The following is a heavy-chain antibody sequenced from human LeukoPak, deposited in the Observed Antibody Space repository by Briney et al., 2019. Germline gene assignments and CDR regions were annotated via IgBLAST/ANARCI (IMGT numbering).Heavy chain of an antibody. J-gene: IGHJ6*04. CDR3: AIYRGGIVAPRATGLDV. CDR1: GGSISSYY. V-gene: IGHV4-59*01. Sequence: SETLSLTCTVSGGSISSYYWSWIRQPPGKGLEWSGYIYYSGSTKYNPSLKSRVTISLDTSNNQFSLKLSSVTAADTAVYYCAIYRGGIVAPRATGLDVWGKGTTVTVSS. D-gene: IGHD1-26*01. CDR2: IYYSGST.